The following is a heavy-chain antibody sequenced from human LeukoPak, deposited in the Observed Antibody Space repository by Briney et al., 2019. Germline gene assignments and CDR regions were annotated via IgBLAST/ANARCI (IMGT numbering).Heavy chain of an antibody. CDR2: ISYDGSNK. V-gene: IGHV3-30*03. CDR3: ARGSNSGSSWYKDAFDI. D-gene: IGHD6-13*01. Sequence: GGSLRLSCAASGFTFSSYGMHWVRQAPGKGLEWVAVISYDGSNKYYADSVKGRFTISRDNSKNTLYLQMNSLRAEDTAVYYCARGSNSGSSWYKDAFDIWGQGTMVTVSS. J-gene: IGHJ3*02. CDR1: GFTFSSYG.